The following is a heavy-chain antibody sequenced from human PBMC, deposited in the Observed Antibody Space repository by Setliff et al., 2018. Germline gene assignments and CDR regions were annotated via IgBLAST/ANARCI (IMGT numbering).Heavy chain of an antibody. D-gene: IGHD3-22*01. J-gene: IGHJ4*02. CDR3: ARDRPYENDSTGYYYFDY. CDR1: GYTFTGYY. Sequence: ASVKVSCKASGYTFTGYYMHWVRQAPGQGLEWMGWINPNSGGTNYAQKFQGRVTMTRDTSISTAYMELSRLRSDDMAVYYCARDRPYENDSTGYYYFDYWGQGTLVTVSS. CDR2: INPNSGGT. V-gene: IGHV1-2*02.